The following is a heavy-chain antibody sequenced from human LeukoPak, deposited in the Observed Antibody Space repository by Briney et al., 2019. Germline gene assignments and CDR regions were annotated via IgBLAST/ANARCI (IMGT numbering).Heavy chain of an antibody. CDR1: GGTFSSYA. D-gene: IGHD4-17*01. CDR3: ARGPLGDYAFDY. V-gene: IGHV1-69*04. Sequence: GASVKVSCKASGGTFSSYAISWVRQAPGQGLEWMGRIIPILGIANYAQKFQGRVTITADKSTSTAYMELSSLRSEDTAVYYCARGPLGDYAFDYWGQGTLVTVSS. J-gene: IGHJ4*02. CDR2: IIPILGIA.